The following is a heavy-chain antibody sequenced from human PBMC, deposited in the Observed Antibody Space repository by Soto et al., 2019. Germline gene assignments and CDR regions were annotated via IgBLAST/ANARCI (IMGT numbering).Heavy chain of an antibody. CDR3: ARAPSSIAARVGENWFDP. V-gene: IGHV1-69*13. CDR1: GGTFSSYA. CDR2: IIPIFGTA. Sequence: GASVKVSCKASGGTFSSYAISWVRQAPGQGLEWMGGIIPIFGTANYAQKFQGRVTITADESTSTAYMELSSLRSEDTAVYYCARAPSSIAARVGENWFDPWGQGTLVTVSS. J-gene: IGHJ5*02. D-gene: IGHD6-6*01.